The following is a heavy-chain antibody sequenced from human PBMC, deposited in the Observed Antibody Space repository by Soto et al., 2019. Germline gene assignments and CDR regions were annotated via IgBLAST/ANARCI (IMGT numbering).Heavy chain of an antibody. CDR2: IKQAGSEK. J-gene: IGHJ4*02. CDR1: GFTFSAYW. D-gene: IGHD6-25*01. Sequence: EVQLVKSGGGLVQTGGSRRLSCAASGFTFSAYWMSWVRQAPGKGLEWVAKIKQAGSEKYYVASVNGRFIISRDDAKNSLFLQVNSLRVEDTAVYYCAREKRANGYFDYWGRGTLVTVSS. CDR3: AREKRANGYFDY. V-gene: IGHV3-7*01.